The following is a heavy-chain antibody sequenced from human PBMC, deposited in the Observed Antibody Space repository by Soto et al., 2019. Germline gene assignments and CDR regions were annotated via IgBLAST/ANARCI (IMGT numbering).Heavy chain of an antibody. CDR2: ISREGDNS. CDR3: VRVIYDIGWYGFYFYD. V-gene: IGHV3-64D*06. Sequence: GGSLRLSCSASGFIFRSHAMHWVRQAPGQGLEYLSAISREGDNSYYADSVKGRFTISRDNSKNTLYLQMTSLRTDDTGGYYCVRVIYDIGWYGFYFYDWGQGA. CDR1: GFIFRSHA. D-gene: IGHD6-19*01. J-gene: IGHJ4*02.